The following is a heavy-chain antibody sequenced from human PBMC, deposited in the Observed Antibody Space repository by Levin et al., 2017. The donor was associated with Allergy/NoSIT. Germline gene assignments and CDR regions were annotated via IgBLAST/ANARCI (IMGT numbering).Heavy chain of an antibody. V-gene: IGHV3-9*01. CDR3: AKDIRDYYYDSSGYQYFYY. CDR1: GFTFDDYA. CDR2: ISWNSGSI. D-gene: IGHD3-22*01. J-gene: IGHJ4*02. Sequence: GGSLRLSCAASGFTFDDYAMHWVRQAPGKGLEWVSGISWNSGSIGYADSVKGRFTISRDNAKNSLYLQMNSLRAEDTALYYCAKDIRDYYYDSSGYQYFYYWGQGTLVTVSS.